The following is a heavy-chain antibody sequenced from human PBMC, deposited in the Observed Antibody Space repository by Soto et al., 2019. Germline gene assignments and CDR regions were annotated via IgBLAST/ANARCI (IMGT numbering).Heavy chain of an antibody. CDR2: IYWNDDK. D-gene: IGHD3-22*01. V-gene: IGHV2-5*01. CDR3: AHSGSYYYDSSGCLDP. CDR1: GFSLSTSGVG. Sequence: QITLKESGPTLVKPTQTLTLTCTFSGFSLSTSGVGVGWIRQPPGKALEWLALIYWNDDKRYSPSLKSRLTITKDTSKNQVVLTMTNMDPVDTATCYCAHSGSYYYDSSGCLDPWGQGTLVTVSS. J-gene: IGHJ5*02.